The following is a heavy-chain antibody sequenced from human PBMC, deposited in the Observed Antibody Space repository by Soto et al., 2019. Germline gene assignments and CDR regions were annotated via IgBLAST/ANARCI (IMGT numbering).Heavy chain of an antibody. J-gene: IGHJ3*02. Sequence: ASVKVSCNASGGTFSSYAISWVRQAPGQGLEWMGWISANNGNTNYAQKLQGRVTMTTDTSTSTAYMELRSLRSDDTAVYYCARDHGSGWYPDAFDIWGQGTMVTVSS. V-gene: IGHV1-18*01. D-gene: IGHD6-19*01. CDR2: ISANNGNT. CDR3: ARDHGSGWYPDAFDI. CDR1: GGTFSSYA.